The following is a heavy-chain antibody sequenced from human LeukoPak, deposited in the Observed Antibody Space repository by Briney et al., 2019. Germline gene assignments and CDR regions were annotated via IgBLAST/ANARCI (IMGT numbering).Heavy chain of an antibody. V-gene: IGHV3-21*01. D-gene: IGHD5-12*01. Sequence: PGGSLSPSCEAFGSTSGGIGLTGAGQPQGKGLDGASSISSSGSYIYYADSVKGRFTISRDNAKNSLYLQMNSLRAEDTAVYYCARDSPDIVATIEAFDIWGQGTMVTVSS. CDR2: ISSSGSYI. J-gene: IGHJ3*02. CDR3: ARDSPDIVATIEAFDI. CDR1: GSTSGGIG.